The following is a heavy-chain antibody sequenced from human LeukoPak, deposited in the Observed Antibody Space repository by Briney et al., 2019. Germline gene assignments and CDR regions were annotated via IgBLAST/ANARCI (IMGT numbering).Heavy chain of an antibody. Sequence: GESLKISCKGSGYSFTSYWIGWVRQMPGKGLEWMGIIYPGDSDTRYSPSFQGQVTISADKSISTAYLQWSSLKASDTAMYYCASARDYYDSSGYFDYWGQGTLVTVPS. J-gene: IGHJ4*02. CDR2: IYPGDSDT. D-gene: IGHD3-22*01. V-gene: IGHV5-51*01. CDR1: GYSFTSYW. CDR3: ASARDYYDSSGYFDY.